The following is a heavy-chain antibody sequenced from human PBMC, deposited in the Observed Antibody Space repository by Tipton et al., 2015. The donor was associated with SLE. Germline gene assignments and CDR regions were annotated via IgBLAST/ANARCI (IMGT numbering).Heavy chain of an antibody. CDR1: GFTFSSYS. J-gene: IGHJ3*02. CDR3: AKLDHSYYDKGI. Sequence: SLRLSCAASGFTFSSYSMNWVRQAPGKGLGWVSSISSSSSYIYYADSVKGRFTISRDNSKNTLYLQMNSLRAEDTAVYYCAKLDHSYYDKGIWGQGTMVTVSS. D-gene: IGHD3-22*01. CDR2: ISSSSSYI. V-gene: IGHV3-21*04.